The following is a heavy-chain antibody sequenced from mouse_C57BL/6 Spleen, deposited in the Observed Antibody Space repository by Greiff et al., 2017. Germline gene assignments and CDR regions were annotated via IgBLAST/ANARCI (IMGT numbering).Heavy chain of an antibody. D-gene: IGHD4-1*01. J-gene: IGHJ2*01. CDR1: GYTFTEYT. CDR2: FYPGSGSI. V-gene: IGHV1-62-2*01. Sequence: QVQLQQSGAELVKPGASVKLSCKASGYTFTEYTIHWVKQRSGQGLEWLGWFYPGSGSIKYNEKFKDKATLTADKSSSPVYMELSRLTSEDSAVYFCARHEEVAGTRYFDYWGQGTTLTVSS. CDR3: ARHEEVAGTRYFDY.